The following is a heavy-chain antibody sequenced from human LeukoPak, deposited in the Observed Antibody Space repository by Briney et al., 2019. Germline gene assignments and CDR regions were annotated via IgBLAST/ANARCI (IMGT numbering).Heavy chain of an antibody. V-gene: IGHV4-34*01. CDR3: ARRYFDWLHQPDY. J-gene: IGHJ4*02. D-gene: IGHD3-9*01. CDR1: GGFFSGYY. CDR2: INHSGST. Sequence: SETLSLTCAVYGGFFSGYYWSWIRQPPGKGLEWIGEINHSGSTNYNPSLKSRVTISVDTSKIQFSLKLSSVTAADTAVYYCARRYFDWLHQPDYWGQGTLVTVSS.